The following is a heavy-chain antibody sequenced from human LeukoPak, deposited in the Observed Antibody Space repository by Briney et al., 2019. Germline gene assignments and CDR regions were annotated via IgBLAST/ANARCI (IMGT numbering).Heavy chain of an antibody. CDR3: AKGSSGYFVDL. CDR2: IGSYGGDT. V-gene: IGHV1-18*01. J-gene: IGHJ5*02. Sequence: ASVKVSCKATSRISWVRQAPGQGLEWMGWIGSYGGDTYYAQKFQGRVTVTTDTSTSTVYMELRSLRSDDTALYYSAKGSSGYFVDLWGQGTLVTVSS. D-gene: IGHD3-22*01. CDR1: TSR.